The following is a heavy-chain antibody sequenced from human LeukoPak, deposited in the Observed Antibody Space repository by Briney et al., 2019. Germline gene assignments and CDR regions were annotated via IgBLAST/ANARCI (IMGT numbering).Heavy chain of an antibody. V-gene: IGHV3-11*01. CDR2: ISSSGSTI. D-gene: IGHD3-10*01. CDR1: GFTFSDYY. J-gene: IGHJ6*02. Sequence: GGSLRLSCAASGFTFSDYYMSWIRQAPGKGLEWVSYISSSGSTIYYADSVKGRFTISRDNAKNSLYLQMNSPRAEGTAVYYCARDIVTGYYYGSGPYGMDVWGQGTTVTVSS. CDR3: ARDIVTGYYYGSGPYGMDV.